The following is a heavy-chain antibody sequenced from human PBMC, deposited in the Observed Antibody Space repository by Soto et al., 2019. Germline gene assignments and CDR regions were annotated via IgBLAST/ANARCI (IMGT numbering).Heavy chain of an antibody. CDR2: ISYDGSNK. J-gene: IGHJ6*02. CDR3: AKDIGWEYYYYYGMDV. CDR1: GFTFSSYA. Sequence: QVQLVESGGGVVQPGRSLRLSCAASGFTFSSYAMHWVRQAPGKGLEWVAVISYDGSNKYYADSVKGRFTISRDNSKNTLYLQMNRLRAEDTAVYYCAKDIGWEYYYYYGMDVWGQGTTVTVSS. V-gene: IGHV3-30-3*01. D-gene: IGHD1-26*01.